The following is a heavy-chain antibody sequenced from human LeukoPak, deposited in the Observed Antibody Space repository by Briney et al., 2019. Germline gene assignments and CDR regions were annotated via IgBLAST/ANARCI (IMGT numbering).Heavy chain of an antibody. CDR3: LAAAAGIDY. CDR1: GFTFSSYS. J-gene: IGHJ4*02. V-gene: IGHV4-39*07. Sequence: KSGGSLRLSCAASGFTFSSYSMNWVRQPPGKGLEWIGSIYYSGSTYYNPSLKSRVTISVDTSKNQFSLKLSSVTAADTAVYYCLAAAAGIDYWGQGTLVTVSS. CDR2: IYYSGST. D-gene: IGHD6-13*01.